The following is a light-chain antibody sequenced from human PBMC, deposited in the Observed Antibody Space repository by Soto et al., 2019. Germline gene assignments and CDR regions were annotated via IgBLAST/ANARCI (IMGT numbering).Light chain of an antibody. J-gene: IGKJ5*01. CDR3: QQYDSFSVT. V-gene: IGKV1-5*01. CDR1: QSISSW. Sequence: DIQMTQSLSTLSASVGYRLTISCRASQSISSWLAWYQQKPGRAPKLLIYHASSLESGVPSRFSGSGYGTEFRLTISTMQTDDFATYYCQQYDSFSVTFGQGTRLEIK. CDR2: HAS.